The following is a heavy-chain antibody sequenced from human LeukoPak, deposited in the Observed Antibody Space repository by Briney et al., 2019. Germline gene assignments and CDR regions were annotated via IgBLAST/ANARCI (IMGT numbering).Heavy chain of an antibody. CDR1: GFTFSDYY. D-gene: IGHD4-17*01. CDR3: ARRMTTVTTRAFDI. V-gene: IGHV3-11*01. CDR2: ISSSGSTI. Sequence: PGGSLRLSCAASGFTFSDYYMSWIRQAPGRGLEWVSYISSSGSTIYYADSVKGRFTISRDNTQNSLYLQMNSLRAEDTAVYYCARRMTTVTTRAFDIWGQGTMVTVSS. J-gene: IGHJ3*02.